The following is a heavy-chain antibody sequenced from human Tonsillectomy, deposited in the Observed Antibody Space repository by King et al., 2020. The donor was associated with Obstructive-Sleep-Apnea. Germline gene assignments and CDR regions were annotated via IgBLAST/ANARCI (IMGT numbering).Heavy chain of an antibody. D-gene: IGHD3-9*01. V-gene: IGHV4-31*03. J-gene: IGHJ4*02. Sequence: QLQESGPGLVKPSQTLSLTCTVSGGSISSGGYYWSWIRQHPGKGLEWIGYIYYSGNTFYHPSLKSRVTISVDTSKNQFSLKLTSVTAADTAVYYCARVPYDILTGSFPFDYWGQGTLVTVSS. CDR3: ARVPYDILTGSFPFDY. CDR1: GGSISSGGYY. CDR2: IYYSGNT.